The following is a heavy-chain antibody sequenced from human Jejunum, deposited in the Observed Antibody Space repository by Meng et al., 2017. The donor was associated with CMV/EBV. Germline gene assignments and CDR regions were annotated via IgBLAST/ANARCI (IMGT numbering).Heavy chain of an antibody. CDR2: ISIAGFSS. CDR3: AKQMPWNYYHGMDL. V-gene: IGHV3-74*01. Sequence: GFSVSNFWMHWVRQAPGKGLEWVSRISIAGFSSDYADSVKGRFTISRDNAKDSLYLQMNSLRAEDTAVYYCAKQMPWNYYHGMDLWGQGTTVTVSS. D-gene: IGHD2-2*01. CDR1: GFSVSNFW. J-gene: IGHJ6*02.